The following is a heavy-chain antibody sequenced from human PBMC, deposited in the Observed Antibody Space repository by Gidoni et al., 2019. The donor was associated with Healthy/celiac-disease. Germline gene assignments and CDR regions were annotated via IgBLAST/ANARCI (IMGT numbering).Heavy chain of an antibody. CDR3: ARVDDFFYYFDY. CDR1: GFTFSSYS. Sequence: EVQLVESGGGLVKPGGSLRLSCAASGFTFSSYSMNWVRQAPGKGLEWVSSISSSSSYIYYADSVKGRFTIPRDNAKNSLYLQMNSLRAEETAVYYCARVDDFFYYFDYWGQGTLVTVSS. V-gene: IGHV3-21*01. CDR2: ISSSSSYI. D-gene: IGHD3-3*01. J-gene: IGHJ4*02.